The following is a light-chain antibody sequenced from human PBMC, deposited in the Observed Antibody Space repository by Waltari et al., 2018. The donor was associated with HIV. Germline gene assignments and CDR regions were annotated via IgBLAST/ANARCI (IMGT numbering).Light chain of an antibody. CDR1: QGLLHGNGDNY. V-gene: IGKV2-28*01. Sequence: IVMTQSPLSLAVTLGEPASMSCRSSQGLLHGNGDNYLDWYVQKPGQFPQLLIYLASNRASGVPDRFSGSVSGTDFTLKITKVEAEDVGFYFCMQGLRSPYTFGQGTKLEIK. J-gene: IGKJ2*01. CDR2: LAS. CDR3: MQGLRSPYT.